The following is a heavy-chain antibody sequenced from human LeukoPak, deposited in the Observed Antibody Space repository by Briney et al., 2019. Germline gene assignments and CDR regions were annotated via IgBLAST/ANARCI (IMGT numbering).Heavy chain of an antibody. D-gene: IGHD2/OR15-2a*01. CDR1: RFTFSSYG. CDR3: ARDRSMSGWYIDL. J-gene: IGHJ2*01. CDR2: IWYDGSNK. Sequence: GGSLRLSCAASRFTFSSYGMHCVRQAPGEGVEWVAVIWYDGSNKYYPDSVQGRFTISRDNSKNTLYPQVNSLRAEDTAVYYCARDRSMSGWYIDLWGRGTLVTVSS. V-gene: IGHV3-33*01.